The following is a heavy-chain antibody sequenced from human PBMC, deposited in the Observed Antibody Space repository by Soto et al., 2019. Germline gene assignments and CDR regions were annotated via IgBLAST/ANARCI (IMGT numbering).Heavy chain of an antibody. V-gene: IGHV1-2*02. CDR1: GYTFTGYY. Sequence: GASVKVSCKASGYTFTGYYVHWVRQAPGQGLEWMGWINPNSGDTYLAQRFQGRVTMNRDTSIGTAYMELRGLTSDDTAVYYCARVVPGAEAWFGPWGQGTLVTVSS. J-gene: IGHJ5*02. D-gene: IGHD2-2*01. CDR2: INPNSGDT. CDR3: ARVVPGAEAWFGP.